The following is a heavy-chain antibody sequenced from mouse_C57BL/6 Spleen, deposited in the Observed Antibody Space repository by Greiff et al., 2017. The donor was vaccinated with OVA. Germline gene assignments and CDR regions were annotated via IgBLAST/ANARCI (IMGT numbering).Heavy chain of an antibody. Sequence: QVQLQQSGAELAKPGASVKLSCKASGYTFTSYWMHWVKQRPGQGLEWIGYINPSSGYTTYNQKFKDKATLTADKSSSTAYMQLSSRTYEDSAVYYGAREGGNLYYAMDYWGQGTSVTVSS. CDR2: INPSSGYT. V-gene: IGHV1-7*01. J-gene: IGHJ4*01. CDR1: GYTFTSYW. CDR3: AREGGNLYYAMDY. D-gene: IGHD2-1*01.